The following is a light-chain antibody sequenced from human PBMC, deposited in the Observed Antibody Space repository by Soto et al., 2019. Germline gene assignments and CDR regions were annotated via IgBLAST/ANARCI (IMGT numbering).Light chain of an antibody. V-gene: IGKV1-5*01. Sequence: DIQMTQSPSTLSASVGDRVTITCRASQSIGSWLAWYQQKPGKAPKLLIYDVSNLESGVPSRFSGSGSGTEFTLTISSLQPDGVATYYCQQYNTFWTFGQGTKVDIK. CDR2: DVS. J-gene: IGKJ1*01. CDR3: QQYNTFWT. CDR1: QSIGSW.